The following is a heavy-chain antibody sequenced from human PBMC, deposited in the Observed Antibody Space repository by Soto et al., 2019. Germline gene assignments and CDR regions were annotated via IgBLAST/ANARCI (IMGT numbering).Heavy chain of an antibody. CDR1: GFTFSSYA. CDR2: ISYDGSNK. D-gene: IGHD3-10*01. V-gene: IGHV3-30-3*01. Sequence: QVQLVESGGGVVQPGRSLRLSCAASGFTFSSYAMHWVRQAPGKGLEWVAVISYDGSNKNYADSVKGRFTISRDKSKNTLYLKMNSPRAQVTAVYYCAEGIRFDPWGQGTLVSVSS. J-gene: IGHJ5*02. CDR3: AEGIRFDP.